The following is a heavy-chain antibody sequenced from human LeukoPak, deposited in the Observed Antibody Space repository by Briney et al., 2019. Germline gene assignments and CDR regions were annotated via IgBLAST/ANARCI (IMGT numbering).Heavy chain of an antibody. CDR2: INPSGGST. CDR3: ARGRDSSGH. Sequence: ASVKVSCKASGYTFANYYMHWVRQAPGQGLEWMGIINPSGGSTGYAQKLQGRVTVTRDTSTSPVYMELSSLRSEDTAVYYCARGRDSSGHWGQGTLVTVSS. CDR1: GYTFANYY. D-gene: IGHD3-22*01. V-gene: IGHV1-46*01. J-gene: IGHJ4*02.